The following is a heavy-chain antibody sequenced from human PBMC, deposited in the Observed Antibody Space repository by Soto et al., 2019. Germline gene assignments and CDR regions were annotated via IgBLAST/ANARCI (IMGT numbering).Heavy chain of an antibody. CDR3: AKRNRYYFDS. CDR2: ISYDGSNK. V-gene: IGHV3-30*18. Sequence: GGSLRLSCAASGFTFSSYGMHWVRQAPGKGLEWVAVISYDGSNKYYADSVKGRFTISRDNSKNTLHLQMTTLRAEDTAVYFCAKRNRYYFDSWGQGSLVTVSS. J-gene: IGHJ4*02. CDR1: GFTFSSYG.